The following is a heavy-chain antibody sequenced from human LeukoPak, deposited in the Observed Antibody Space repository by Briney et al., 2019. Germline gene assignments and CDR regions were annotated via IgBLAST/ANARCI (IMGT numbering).Heavy chain of an antibody. V-gene: IGHV3-64*01. J-gene: IGHJ6*04. Sequence: GGSLRLSCAASGFTFSSYTMHWVRQAPGKGLEYVSAISSNGGGTYYANSVKGRFTISRDNSKNTLYLQTGSLRAEDTAVYYCAELGITMIGGVWGKGTTVTISS. CDR3: AELGITMIGGV. CDR2: ISSNGGGT. CDR1: GFTFSSYT. D-gene: IGHD3-10*02.